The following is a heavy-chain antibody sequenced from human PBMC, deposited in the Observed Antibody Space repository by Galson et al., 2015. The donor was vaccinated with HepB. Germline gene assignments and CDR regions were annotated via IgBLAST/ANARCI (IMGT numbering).Heavy chain of an antibody. Sequence: SLRLSCAASGFTFSGSAIHWVRQASGKGPEWVGRIRSKASDYATAYAASLKGRFTVSRDDSKNTAYLHMNSLKTEDTAVYYCLRLRDLSGYSSSWGQGTLVTVSS. J-gene: IGHJ4*02. V-gene: IGHV3-73*01. CDR3: LRLRDLSGYSSS. CDR1: GFTFSGSA. CDR2: IRSKASDYAT. D-gene: IGHD6-13*01.